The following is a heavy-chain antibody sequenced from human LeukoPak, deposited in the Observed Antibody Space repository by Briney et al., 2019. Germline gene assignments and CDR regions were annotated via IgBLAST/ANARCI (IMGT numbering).Heavy chain of an antibody. CDR1: GFSVSTSH. D-gene: IGHD7-27*01. CDR2: ISSGSSAI. V-gene: IGHV3-48*02. Sequence: GGSLRLSCSGSGFSVSTSHMKWVRQAPGKGLEGGSYISSGSSAIDYTYSGKGRLTVSRAKAKSPLSLQTTSLRDEDTALYSCATDRPPWAFDYWGRGTLVTVSS. J-gene: IGHJ4*02. CDR3: ATDRPPWAFDY.